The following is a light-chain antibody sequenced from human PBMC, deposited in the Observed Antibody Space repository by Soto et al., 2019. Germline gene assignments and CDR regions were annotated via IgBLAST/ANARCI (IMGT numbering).Light chain of an antibody. CDR3: QQYNNWPGT. V-gene: IGKV3-15*01. CDR2: GAS. Sequence: EIVMTQSPATLSVSQGERATLSCRSSQSVSGYLAWYQQNPGQAPRLLIYGASTRATGIPARFSGSVSGTEFPLTISSLQSEDFAGYYCQQYNNWPGTFGKGTKVEIK. J-gene: IGKJ1*01. CDR1: QSVSGY.